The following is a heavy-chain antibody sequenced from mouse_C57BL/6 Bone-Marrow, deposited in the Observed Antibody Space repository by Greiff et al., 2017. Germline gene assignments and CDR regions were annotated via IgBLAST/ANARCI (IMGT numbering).Heavy chain of an antibody. CDR3: NKFITTVVANYAMDY. CDR1: GYTFTSYW. D-gene: IGHD1-1*01. V-gene: IGHV1-55*01. J-gene: IGHJ4*01. CDR2: IYPGSGST. Sequence: QVQLQQPGAELVKPGASVKMSCKASGYTFTSYWITWVKQRPGQGLEWIGDIYPGSGSTNYNEKFKSKATLTVDTSSSTAYMQLSSLTSEDSAVXYCNKFITTVVANYAMDYWGQGTSVTVSS.